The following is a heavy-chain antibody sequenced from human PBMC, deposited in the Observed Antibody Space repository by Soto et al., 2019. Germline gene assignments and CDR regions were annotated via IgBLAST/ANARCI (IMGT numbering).Heavy chain of an antibody. CDR2: TYYRSKWST. CDR1: GDSVSSKAAA. J-gene: IGHJ5*01. D-gene: IGHD1-26*01. V-gene: IGHV6-1*01. Sequence: HSQTLSLTCAISGDSVSSKAAAWNWIRQSPSRGLEWLGRTYYRSKWSTDHAVSVKSRITINPDTSKNQFSLQLNSVTPEDTAVYYCTRALSGSYDSWGQGTLVTVSS. CDR3: TRALSGSYDS.